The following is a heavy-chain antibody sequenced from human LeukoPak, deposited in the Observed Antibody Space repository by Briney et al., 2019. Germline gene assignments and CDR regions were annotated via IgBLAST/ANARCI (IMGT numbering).Heavy chain of an antibody. CDR1: GFSFSAYA. J-gene: IGHJ4*02. V-gene: IGHV3-23*01. CDR3: AKLTSVTMVRGVTTDY. Sequence: PAGSLRLSCAASGFSFSAYAMSWVRQAPGKGLEWVSSIHANGGGTYYADSVKGRFSISRDNSRNTLYLQVTSLRAEDTAVYYCAKLTSVTMVRGVTTDYWGQGTLVTVSS. CDR2: IHANGGGT. D-gene: IGHD3-10*01.